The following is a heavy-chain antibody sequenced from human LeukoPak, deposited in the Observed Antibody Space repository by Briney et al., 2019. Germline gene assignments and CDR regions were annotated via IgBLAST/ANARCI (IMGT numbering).Heavy chain of an antibody. CDR2: ISGSGGST. J-gene: IGHJ6*02. D-gene: IGHD4-17*01. CDR3: AKDKGTVTFYYYYYGMDV. V-gene: IGHV3-23*01. CDR1: GFTFSSYA. Sequence: GGSLRLSCAASGFTFSSYAMSWVRQAPGKGLEWVSAISGSGGSTYYADSVKGRFIISRDNSKNTLYLQMNSLRAEDTAVYYCAKDKGTVTFYYYYYGMDVWGQGTTVTVSS.